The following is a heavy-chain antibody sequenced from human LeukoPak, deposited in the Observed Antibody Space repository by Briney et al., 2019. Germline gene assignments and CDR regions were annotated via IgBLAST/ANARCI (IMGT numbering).Heavy chain of an antibody. Sequence: SETLSLTCSVSGGSINNYYWIWIRQPPGKGLEWIGHISYSGSTDYNPSLKSRVTTSVDTSKNKVSLKVTSVTAADTAVYYCARGHDGVVGWFAPWGRGTLVTVSS. D-gene: IGHD4-17*01. CDR2: ISYSGST. V-gene: IGHV4-59*01. CDR3: ARGHDGVVGWFAP. CDR1: GGSINNYY. J-gene: IGHJ5*02.